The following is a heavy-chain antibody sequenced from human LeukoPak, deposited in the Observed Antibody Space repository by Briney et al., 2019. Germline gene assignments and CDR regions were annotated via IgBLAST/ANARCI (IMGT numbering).Heavy chain of an antibody. V-gene: IGHV3-48*01. Sequence: GGSLRLSCAASGVTLSRDGMYSGRQAPGKGGGWLSYLSNTNMIHYAESVKGRFIISRDNAKNSLYLQMDGLRAEDTAVYYCARRGETAMVGDYWGRGTLVTVSS. CDR2: LSNTNMI. CDR1: GVTLSRDG. D-gene: IGHD5-18*01. CDR3: ARRGETAMVGDY. J-gene: IGHJ4*02.